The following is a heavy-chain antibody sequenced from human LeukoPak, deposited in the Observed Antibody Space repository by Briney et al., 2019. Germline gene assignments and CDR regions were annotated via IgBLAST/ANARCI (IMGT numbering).Heavy chain of an antibody. V-gene: IGHV4-31*03. Sequence: SETLSLTCTVSGVSISSGPYYWTWVRQYPGGGLEYIGYIHHSGLTYHNPSLKSRLTISMDTSESQFSLQLRSVTAADTAVFFCAASYYDTLNGLDYWGQGTRVTVSS. D-gene: IGHD3-9*01. J-gene: IGHJ4*02. CDR1: GVSISSGPYY. CDR2: IHHSGLT. CDR3: AASYYDTLNGLDY.